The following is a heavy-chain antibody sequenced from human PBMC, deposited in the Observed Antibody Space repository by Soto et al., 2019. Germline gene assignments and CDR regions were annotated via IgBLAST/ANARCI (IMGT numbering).Heavy chain of an antibody. V-gene: IGHV3-21*01. CDR2: ISSSSSYI. Sequence: EVQLVNSGGGLVKPGGSLRLSCAASGFTFTSYSMNWVRQDPGKGLEWVSCISSSSSYIHYADSLKGRFTISRDNAKNSLYLHMNSLRVEDTAVSYCAGSYYASGPYNWFDPWGQGTLVTVSS. CDR1: GFTFTSYS. D-gene: IGHD3-10*01. CDR3: AGSYYASGPYNWFDP. J-gene: IGHJ5*02.